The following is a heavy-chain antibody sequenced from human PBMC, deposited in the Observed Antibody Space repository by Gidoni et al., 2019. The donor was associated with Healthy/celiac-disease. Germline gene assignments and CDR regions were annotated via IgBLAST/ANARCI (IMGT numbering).Heavy chain of an antibody. CDR2: IIPIFGTA. CDR1: GGTFSSYA. CDR3: ASNYDFWSGYYTNYYYYGMDV. J-gene: IGHJ6*02. D-gene: IGHD3-3*01. Sequence: QVQLVQSGAEVKKPGSSVKVSCKASGGTFSSYAISWVRQAPGQGLEWMGGIIPIFGTANYAQKFQGRVTITADESTSTAYMELSSLRSEDTAVYYCASNYDFWSGYYTNYYYYGMDVWGQGTTVTVSS. V-gene: IGHV1-69*01.